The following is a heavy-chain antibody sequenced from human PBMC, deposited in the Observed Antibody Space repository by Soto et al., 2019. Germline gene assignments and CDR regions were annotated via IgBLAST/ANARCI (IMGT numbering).Heavy chain of an antibody. CDR3: ARGYRDILTVYGMDV. Sequence: QVQLVESGGGVVQPGRSLRLSCAASGFTFGTYGMHWVRQAPGKGLEWVTVIWYDGSDRYYADSVRGRFTISRDNSKNTQYLQTSSQNAEDTAVYYCARGYRDILTVYGMDVWGQGTTVTVSS. J-gene: IGHJ6*02. CDR2: IWYDGSDR. D-gene: IGHD3-9*01. CDR1: GFTFGTYG. V-gene: IGHV3-33*01.